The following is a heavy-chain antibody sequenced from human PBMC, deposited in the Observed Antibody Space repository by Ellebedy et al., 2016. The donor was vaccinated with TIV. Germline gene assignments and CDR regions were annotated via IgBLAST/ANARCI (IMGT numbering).Heavy chain of an antibody. CDR2: INPSGGST. Sequence: AASVKVSCKASGYTFTSYYMHWVRQAPGQGLEWMGIINPSGGSTSYAQKFQGRVTMTEDTSTDTAYMELSSLRSEDTAVYYCATDGPPRDYYDSSGYRYGFDYWGQGTLVTVSS. D-gene: IGHD3-22*01. CDR1: GYTFTSYY. V-gene: IGHV1-46*01. J-gene: IGHJ4*02. CDR3: ATDGPPRDYYDSSGYRYGFDY.